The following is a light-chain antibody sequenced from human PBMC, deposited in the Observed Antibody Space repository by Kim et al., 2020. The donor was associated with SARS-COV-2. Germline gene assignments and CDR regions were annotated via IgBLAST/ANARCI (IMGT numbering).Light chain of an antibody. CDR1: SSDVGGYNY. CDR3: SSYTSSSTRV. CDR2: DVS. V-gene: IGLV2-14*03. J-gene: IGLJ1*01. Sequence: QSALTQPASVSGSPGQSITISCTGTSSDVGGYNYVSWYQQHPGKAPKLMIYDVSNRPSGVSTRFSGSKSGNTASLTISGLHAEDEADYYCSSYTSSSTRVFGAGTKVTVL.